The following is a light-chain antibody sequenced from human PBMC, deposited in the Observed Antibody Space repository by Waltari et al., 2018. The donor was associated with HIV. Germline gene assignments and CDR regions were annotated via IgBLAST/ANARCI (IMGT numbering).Light chain of an antibody. CDR1: RRAVGGYNY. CDR2: DVS. V-gene: IGLV2-14*03. CDR3: SSYTSSSTSWV. J-gene: IGLJ3*02. Sequence: QSALTQPASVSGSPGQSITISCTGTRRAVGGYNYVSWYQHHPGKAPKLMIYDVSNRPSGVSNRFSGSKSGNTASLTISGLQAEDEADYYCSSYTSSSTSWVFGGGTKLTVL.